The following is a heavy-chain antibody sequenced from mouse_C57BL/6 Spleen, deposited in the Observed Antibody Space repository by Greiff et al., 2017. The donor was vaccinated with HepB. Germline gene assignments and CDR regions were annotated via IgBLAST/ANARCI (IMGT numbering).Heavy chain of an antibody. D-gene: IGHD1-1*01. V-gene: IGHV2-2*01. J-gene: IGHJ4*01. CDR2: IWSGGST. Sequence: VQLVESGPGLVQPSQSLSITCTVSGFSLTSYGVHWVRQSPGKGLEWLGVIWSGGSTDYNAAFISRLSISKDNSKSQVFFKMNSLQADDTAIYYCARETTVVASYYYAIDYWGQGTSVTVSS. CDR1: GFSLTSYG. CDR3: ARETTVVASYYYAIDY.